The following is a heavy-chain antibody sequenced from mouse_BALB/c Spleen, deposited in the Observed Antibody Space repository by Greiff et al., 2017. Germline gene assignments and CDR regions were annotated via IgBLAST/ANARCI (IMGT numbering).Heavy chain of an antibody. J-gene: IGHJ3*01. V-gene: IGHV5-4*02. CDR2: ISDGGSYT. D-gene: IGHD2-14*01. Sequence: EVKLMESGGGLVKPGGSLKLSCAASGFTFSDYYMYWVRQTPEKRLEWVATISDGGSYTYYPDSVKGRFTISRDNAKNNLYLQMSSLKSEDTAMYYCARDHYRYDGDGWFAYWGQGTLVTVSA. CDR1: GFTFSDYY. CDR3: ARDHYRYDGDGWFAY.